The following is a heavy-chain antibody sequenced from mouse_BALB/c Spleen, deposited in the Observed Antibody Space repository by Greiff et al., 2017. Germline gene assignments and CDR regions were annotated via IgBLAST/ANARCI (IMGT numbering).Heavy chain of an antibody. CDR1: GYTFTSYW. J-gene: IGHJ4*01. Sequence: QVQLKQSGAELARPGASVKLSCKASGYTFTSYWMQWVKQRPGQGLEWIGAIYPGDGDTRYTQKFKGKATLTADKSSSTAYMQLSSLASEDSAVYYCAWGFYYAMDYWGQGTSVTVSS. CDR3: AWGFYYAMDY. D-gene: IGHD3-1*01. V-gene: IGHV1-87*01. CDR2: IYPGDGDT.